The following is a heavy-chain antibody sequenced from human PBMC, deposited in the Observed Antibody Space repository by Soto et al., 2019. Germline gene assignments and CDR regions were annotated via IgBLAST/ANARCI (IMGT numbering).Heavy chain of an antibody. CDR2: ISGSGRST. V-gene: IGHV3-23*01. CDR3: ARRTPPDYYYGMDV. J-gene: IGHJ6*02. CDR1: GFSFTTYA. Sequence: GGSLRLSCAASGFSFTTYAIHWVRQAPGKGLEWVSAISGSGRSTYYADSVKGRSTISRDNSKNALYLQMNTLRSEDTAVYYCARRTPPDYYYGMDVWGQGTTVTV.